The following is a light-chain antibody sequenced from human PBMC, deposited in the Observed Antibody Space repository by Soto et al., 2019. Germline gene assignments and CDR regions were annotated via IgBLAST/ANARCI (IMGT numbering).Light chain of an antibody. CDR1: QRVSSGY. J-gene: IGKJ1*01. CDR3: QQYHTSPVT. Sequence: EIVLTQSPGTLSLSPGERATLSCSASQRVSSGYLAWYQQKPGQTPGLLIYGASGRATGIPDRFSGSGSGTDFTLTISRLEPEDFAVYYCQQYHTSPVTFGQGTKVDI. V-gene: IGKV3-20*01. CDR2: GAS.